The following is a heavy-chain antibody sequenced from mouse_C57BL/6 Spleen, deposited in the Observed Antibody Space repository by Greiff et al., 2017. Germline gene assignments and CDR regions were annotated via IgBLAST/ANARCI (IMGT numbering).Heavy chain of an antibody. V-gene: IGHV1-64*01. CDR1: GYTFTSYW. Sequence: QVQLQQPGAELVKPGASVKLSCTASGYTFTSYWMHWVKQRPGQGLEWIGMIHPNSGSTNYNEKFKSKATLTVDKSSSTAYMQLISLTSEDSAVYYCARSGGYYAWFAYWGQGTLVTVSA. D-gene: IGHD2-3*01. J-gene: IGHJ3*01. CDR2: IHPNSGST. CDR3: ARSGGYYAWFAY.